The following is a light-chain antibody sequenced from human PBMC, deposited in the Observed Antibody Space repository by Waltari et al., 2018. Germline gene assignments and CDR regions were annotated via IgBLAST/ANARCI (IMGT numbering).Light chain of an antibody. CDR2: DTS. Sequence: DIQMTQSPSSLAASVGDRVTITCQESQDITIYLNWYQQKPGKAPKLLIYDTSKLETGVPSGFSGSGSGTHFTFTISSLQPEDIATYYCQVSFHFPLTFGGGTKLEIK. CDR1: QDITIY. V-gene: IGKV1-33*01. CDR3: QVSFHFPLT. J-gene: IGKJ4*01.